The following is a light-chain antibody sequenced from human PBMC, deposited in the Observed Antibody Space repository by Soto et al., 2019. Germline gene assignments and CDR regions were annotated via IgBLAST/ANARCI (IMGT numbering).Light chain of an antibody. V-gene: IGKV3-20*01. J-gene: IGKJ1*01. Sequence: TEWTQTPGTLSLSPGDIAPLSCRASQSVSSSYLAWYQQNPGQAPRLLMYGASIRAAGVPGRCSGSGSGPEFTLTLSRLEHDDVTVYYCHHYETFGQGTKVDNK. CDR3: HHYET. CDR2: GAS. CDR1: QSVSSSY.